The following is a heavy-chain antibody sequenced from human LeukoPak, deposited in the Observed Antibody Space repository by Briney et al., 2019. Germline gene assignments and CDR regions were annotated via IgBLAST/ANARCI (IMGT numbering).Heavy chain of an antibody. CDR3: ARVGYGDPTDY. D-gene: IGHD4-17*01. CDR1: GGSFSGYY. CDR2: INHSGST. V-gene: IGHV4-34*01. J-gene: IGHJ4*02. Sequence: SGTLSLTCAVYGGSFSGYYWSWIRQPPGKGLEWIGEINHSGSTNYNPSLKSRVTISVDTSKNQFSVKLSSVTAADTAVYYCARVGYGDPTDYWGQGTLVTVSS.